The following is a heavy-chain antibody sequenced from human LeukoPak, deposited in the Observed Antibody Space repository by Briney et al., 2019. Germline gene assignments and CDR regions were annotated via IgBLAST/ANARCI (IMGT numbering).Heavy chain of an antibody. CDR2: IYPSGST. J-gene: IGHJ4*02. CDR3: ASLDYGGNSVRFDY. CDR1: GGSFSSYY. V-gene: IGHV4-59*01. D-gene: IGHD4-23*01. Sequence: SETLSLTCTASGGSFSSYYWSWIRQPPGQGLEWIGYIYPSGSTNYNPSIMSRVTISVATSKNHFSLKLSSVTAADTAVYYCASLDYGGNSVRFDYWGQGTLVTVSS.